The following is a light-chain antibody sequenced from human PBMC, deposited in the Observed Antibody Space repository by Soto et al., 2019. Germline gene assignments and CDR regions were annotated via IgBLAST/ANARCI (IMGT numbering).Light chain of an antibody. Sequence: DIQMTQSPSSLSASVGDRVTITCRASQSIRSYLNWYQQKPGKAPKLLIYAASSLQSGVPSRFSGSGSGTDFPLTISSLQPEDFATYYCQQSYSTPPTFGQGTKVEIK. V-gene: IGKV1-39*01. CDR3: QQSYSTPPT. J-gene: IGKJ1*01. CDR1: QSIRSY. CDR2: AAS.